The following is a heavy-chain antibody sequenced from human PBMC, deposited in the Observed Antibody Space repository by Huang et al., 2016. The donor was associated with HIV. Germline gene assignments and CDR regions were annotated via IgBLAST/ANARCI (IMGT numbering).Heavy chain of an antibody. CDR2: LMPVFDSP. J-gene: IGHJ4*02. CDR1: GGPFRSYS. D-gene: IGHD4-4*01. CDR3: ARGSLEYSVSSSLDY. V-gene: IGHV1-69*13. Sequence: QVQLLQSGAEVKKPGSSVKVSCKASGGPFRSYSIAWVRQAPGQGLEWMASLMPVFDSPNYAQKVQGRVRVTADESTSTVYMELRDLRPEDTAVYLCARGSLEYSVSSSLDYWGQGTHVTVSS.